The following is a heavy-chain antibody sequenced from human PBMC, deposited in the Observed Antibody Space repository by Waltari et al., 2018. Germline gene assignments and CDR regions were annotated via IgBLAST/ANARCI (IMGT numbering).Heavy chain of an antibody. CDR3: ARYSSGYYYVRGYYYGMDV. Sequence: QVQLQQWGAGLLKPSETLSLTCAVYGGSFSGYYWSWLRQPPGKGLEWSGEINHSGSTNYNPSLKSRVTISVDTSKNQFSLKLSSVTAADTAVYYCARYSSGYYYVRGYYYGMDVWGQGTTVTVSS. CDR2: INHSGST. J-gene: IGHJ6*02. V-gene: IGHV4-34*01. D-gene: IGHD3-22*01. CDR1: GGSFSGYY.